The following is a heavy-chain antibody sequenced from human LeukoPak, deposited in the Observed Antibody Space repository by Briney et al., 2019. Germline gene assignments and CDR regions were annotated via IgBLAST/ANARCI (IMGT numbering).Heavy chain of an antibody. CDR1: GGTFSSYA. J-gene: IGHJ4*02. D-gene: IGHD3-22*01. CDR3: ARALTYYYDSSGYYYNLSDY. V-gene: IGHV1-69*01. CDR2: IIPIFGTA. Sequence: SVKVSCKASGGTFSSYAISWVRQAPGQGLEWMGGIIPIFGTANYAQKFQGRATITADESTSTAYMELSSLRSEDTAVYYCARALTYYYDSSGYYYNLSDYWGQGTLVTVSS.